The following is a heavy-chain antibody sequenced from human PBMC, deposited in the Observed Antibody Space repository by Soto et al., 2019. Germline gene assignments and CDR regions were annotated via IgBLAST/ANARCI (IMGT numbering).Heavy chain of an antibody. Sequence: ASVKVSCKASGYSFTTYGINWVRQAPGQGLEWMGRISTHTGDTTYAQKFQGRISMTTDTSTDTAYMEVRSLRNDDTAVFYCARAVDNLYDIWRSASEGHKNYLDLWGQGPLVTVSS. J-gene: IGHJ4*02. CDR2: ISTHTGDT. D-gene: IGHD5-12*01. CDR3: ARAVDNLYDIWRSASEGHKNYLDL. CDR1: GYSFTTYG. V-gene: IGHV1-18*04.